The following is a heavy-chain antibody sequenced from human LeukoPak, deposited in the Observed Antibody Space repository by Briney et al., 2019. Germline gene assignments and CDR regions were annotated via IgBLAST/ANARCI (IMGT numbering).Heavy chain of an antibody. D-gene: IGHD3-9*01. J-gene: IGHJ4*02. Sequence: PSETLSLTCTVSGGSISSYYWSWIRQPPGKGLEWIGYIYYSGSTNYNPSLKRRVTISVDTSKNQFSLKLSSVTAADTAVYYCARTNTYYDILTGYYAYYFDYWGQGTLVTVSS. CDR3: ARTNTYYDILTGYYAYYFDY. CDR2: IYYSGST. V-gene: IGHV4-59*01. CDR1: GGSISSYY.